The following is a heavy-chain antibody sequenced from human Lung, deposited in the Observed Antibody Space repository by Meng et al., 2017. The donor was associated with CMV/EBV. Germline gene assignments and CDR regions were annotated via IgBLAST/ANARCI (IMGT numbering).Heavy chain of an antibody. D-gene: IGHD3-10*01. CDR2: IRDKAATYST. V-gene: IGHV3-72*01. CDR1: GFSFSDNH. CDR3: IKDFLGAGDF. Sequence: LXXAASGFSFSDNHMDWFRQAPGKGLECVGRIRDKAATYSTEYAASVRGRFTISRDDPKNSLYLQMNSLKIEYKSVYYCIKDFLGAGDFWGQGTPVTVSS. J-gene: IGHJ4*02.